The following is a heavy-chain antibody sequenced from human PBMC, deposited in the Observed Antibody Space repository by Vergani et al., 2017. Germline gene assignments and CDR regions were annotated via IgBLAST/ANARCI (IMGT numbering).Heavy chain of an antibody. Sequence: QVHLEQSGTEVKKPGSSVKVSCKVSGDIFNNYTVTWVRQAPGQGLEWMGRIIPIIRLATSAQKFQDRVKITGDTSTNTVYMEMSSLRSEDTAVYYCARVQGEYSSGWHEFGLDYWGQGTLVTVSS. J-gene: IGHJ4*02. CDR2: IIPIIRLA. D-gene: IGHD6-19*01. V-gene: IGHV1-69*02. CDR3: ARVQGEYSSGWHEFGLDY. CDR1: GDIFNNYT.